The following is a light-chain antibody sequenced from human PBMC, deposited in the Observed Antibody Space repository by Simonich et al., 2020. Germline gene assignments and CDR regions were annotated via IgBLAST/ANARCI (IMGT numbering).Light chain of an antibody. CDR2: DVI. CDR1: NIGSKS. J-gene: IGLJ2*01. Sequence: SYVLTQPPSVSVAPGKTARITCGGNNIGSKSVHWYQQKPGQAPVLVVYDVIDRPSGIPEGVSGSNSGNTATLTISRVEAGDEADYYCQVWDSSSDHPVFGGGTKLTVL. V-gene: IGLV3-21*03. CDR3: QVWDSSSDHPV.